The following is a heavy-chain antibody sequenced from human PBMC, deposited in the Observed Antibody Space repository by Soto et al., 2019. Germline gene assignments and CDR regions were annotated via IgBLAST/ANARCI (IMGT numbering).Heavy chain of an antibody. V-gene: IGHV3-53*01. D-gene: IGHD6-13*01. CDR1: GFTGRSNY. J-gene: IGHJ6*02. CDR2: IYSGGST. CDR3: AGSLQYSSSWYFSYYYGMDV. Sequence: PGGSLRLSCTASGFTGRSNYMIWVRQATGKGLEWVSVIYSGGSTYYADSVKGRFTISRDNSKNTLYLQMNSLRAEDTAVYYCAGSLQYSSSWYFSYYYGMDVWGQGTTLTVSS.